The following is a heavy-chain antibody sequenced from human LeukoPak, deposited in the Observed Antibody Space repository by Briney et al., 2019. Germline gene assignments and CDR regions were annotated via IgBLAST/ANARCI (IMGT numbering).Heavy chain of an antibody. Sequence: GGSLRLSCAASGFTFSSYSMNWVRQAPGKGLEWVSYISSSSSTIYYADSVKGRFTISRDDAKNSLYLQMNSLRAGDTAVYYCARVGNSGWKTNFDYWGQGTLVTVSS. CDR1: GFTFSSYS. J-gene: IGHJ4*02. V-gene: IGHV3-48*04. CDR3: ARVGNSGWKTNFDY. CDR2: ISSSSSTI. D-gene: IGHD6-19*01.